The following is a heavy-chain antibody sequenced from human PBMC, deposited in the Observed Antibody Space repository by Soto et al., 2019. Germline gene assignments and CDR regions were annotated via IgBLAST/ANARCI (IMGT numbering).Heavy chain of an antibody. CDR2: IYYSGST. V-gene: IGHV4-31*03. D-gene: IGHD3-22*01. J-gene: IGHJ6*02. CDR3: ARTRWLHYYCYGMDV. CDR1: GGSISRGGYY. Sequence: QVQLQESGPGLVKPSQTLSLTCTVSGGSISRGGYYWSWIRQHPGKGLEWIGYIYYSGSTYYNPSLKSRVTISVDTSKNQFSLKLSSVTAADTAVYYCARTRWLHYYCYGMDVWGRGTTVTVSS.